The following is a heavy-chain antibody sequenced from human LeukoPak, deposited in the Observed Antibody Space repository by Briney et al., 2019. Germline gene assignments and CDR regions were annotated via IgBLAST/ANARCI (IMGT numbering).Heavy chain of an antibody. J-gene: IGHJ6*02. CDR1: GGSISSYY. CDR2: IDYSGST. D-gene: IGHD5-18*01. CDR3: ARERARGYPLGYYGMDV. Sequence: SEALSLTCTVSGGSISSYYWSWIRQPPGKGLEWIGYIDYSGSTNYNPSLKSRVTISVDTSKNQFSLKLSSVTAADTAVYYCARERARGYPLGYYGMDVWGQGTTVTVSS. V-gene: IGHV4-59*01.